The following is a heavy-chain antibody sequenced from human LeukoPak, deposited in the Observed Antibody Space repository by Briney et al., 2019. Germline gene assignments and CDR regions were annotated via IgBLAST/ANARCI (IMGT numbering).Heavy chain of an antibody. V-gene: IGHV1-2*02. J-gene: IGHJ4*02. CDR3: ARPTHRLTVTTAIDY. CDR2: VNPKNGAT. Sequence: ASVKVSCKPSGYTFTGFYLHWVRQAPGEGLQWMGWVNPKNGATKYSQTFRGRVTMTRDTSIDTAYMELSSLTSDDTAIYYCARPTHRLTVTTAIDYWGQGTLVTVSS. D-gene: IGHD4-17*01. CDR1: GYTFTGFY.